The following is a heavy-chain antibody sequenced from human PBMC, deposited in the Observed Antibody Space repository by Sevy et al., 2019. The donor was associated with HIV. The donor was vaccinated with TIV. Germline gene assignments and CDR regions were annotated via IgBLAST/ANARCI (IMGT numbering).Heavy chain of an antibody. CDR2: ISYDGSNK. V-gene: IGHV3-30-3*01. CDR3: TLMYPDGYCRGGSCDWEYFQH. CDR1: GFTFSSYA. Sequence: GGFLRLSCAASGFTFSSYAMHWVRQAPGKGLEWMAVISYDGSNKYYADSVKGRFTISRDNSKNRLYLQMNSLRAEDTAVYYCTLMYPDGYCRGGSCDWEYFQHWGQGTLVTVSS. J-gene: IGHJ1*01. D-gene: IGHD2-15*01.